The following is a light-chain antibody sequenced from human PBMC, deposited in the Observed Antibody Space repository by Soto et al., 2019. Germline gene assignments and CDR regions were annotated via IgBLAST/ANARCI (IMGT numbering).Light chain of an antibody. V-gene: IGLV2-14*01. Sequence: SVLTHPASVSGSPGQSITISCTGTSSDVGGYNYVSWYQQYPGKAPKLMIYHVSNRPSGVSNRFSGSKSGNSASLTISGLQAEDEADYYCSSYTSTSTYVFGTGTKVTVL. J-gene: IGLJ1*01. CDR3: SSYTSTSTYV. CDR2: HVS. CDR1: SSDVGGYNY.